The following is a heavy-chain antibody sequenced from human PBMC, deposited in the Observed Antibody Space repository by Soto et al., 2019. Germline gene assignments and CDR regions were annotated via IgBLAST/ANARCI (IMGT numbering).Heavy chain of an antibody. CDR2: MNPNSGNT. V-gene: IGHV1-8*01. CDR1: GYAFTSYD. Sequence: ASVKVSCKASGYAFTSYDINWVRQATGQGLEWMGWMNPNSGNTGYAQKFQGRVTMTRNTSISTAYMELSSLRSEDTAVYYCARVVQLWSIYYYYYGMDVWGQGATVTV. J-gene: IGHJ6*02. D-gene: IGHD5-18*01. CDR3: ARVVQLWSIYYYYYGMDV.